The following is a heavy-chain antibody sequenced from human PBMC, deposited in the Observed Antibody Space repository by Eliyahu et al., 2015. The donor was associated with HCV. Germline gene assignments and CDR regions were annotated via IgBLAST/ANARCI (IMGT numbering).Heavy chain of an antibody. CDR3: VGRGRDTWYHPDY. J-gene: IGHJ4*02. D-gene: IGHD6-13*01. V-gene: IGHV3-74*01. CDR2: INSDATST. CDR1: GFTFSSYW. Sequence: EVQLVESGGDLVQPGGSLRLSCAASGFTFSSYWMHWVRQAPGKGLVWVSRINSDATSTDYADSVKGRFTISRDNAKNTLYLQMNSLRAEDTAVYYCVGRGRDTWYHPDYWGQGTLVTVSS.